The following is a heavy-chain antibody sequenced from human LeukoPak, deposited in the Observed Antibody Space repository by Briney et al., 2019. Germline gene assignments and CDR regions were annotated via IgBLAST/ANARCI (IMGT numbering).Heavy chain of an antibody. J-gene: IGHJ4*02. Sequence: ASVKVSCKASGYTFTGYYMHWVRQAPGQGLEWMGGIIPIFGTANYAQKFQGRVTITADESTSTAYMELSSLRSEDTAVYYCARSDYYDSSGYYYYFDYWGQGTLVTVSS. D-gene: IGHD3-22*01. CDR1: GYTFTGYY. CDR3: ARSDYYDSSGYYYYFDY. CDR2: IIPIFGTA. V-gene: IGHV1-69*13.